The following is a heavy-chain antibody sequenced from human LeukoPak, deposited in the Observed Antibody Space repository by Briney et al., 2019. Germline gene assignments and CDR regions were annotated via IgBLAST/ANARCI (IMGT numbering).Heavy chain of an antibody. Sequence: GGSLRLSCAASGFTVSAYAMAWVRQAPGKGLEWVSTIYDDNTYYADSVKGRFAISTDNSKDTLYLQMNSLRVEDTAVYFCAARKVRGVWFYLDYWGQGTLVTVSS. D-gene: IGHD3-10*01. CDR1: GFTVSAYA. V-gene: IGHV3-23*01. J-gene: IGHJ4*02. CDR2: IYDDNT. CDR3: AARKVRGVWFYLDY.